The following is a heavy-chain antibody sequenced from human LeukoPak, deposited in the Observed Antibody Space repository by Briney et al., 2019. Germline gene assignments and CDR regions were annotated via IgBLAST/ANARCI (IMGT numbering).Heavy chain of an antibody. V-gene: IGHV4-59*01. J-gene: IGHJ4*02. Sequence: SETLSLTCTVSGGSISSYYWSWIRQPPGKGLEWIGYIYYSGSTNYNPSLKSRVTISVDTSKNQFSLKLSSVTAADTAVYYCGRTASHYYYDSGSCDYWGQGTLVTVSS. CDR3: GRTASHYYYDSGSCDY. CDR2: IYYSGST. CDR1: GGSISSYY. D-gene: IGHD3-22*01.